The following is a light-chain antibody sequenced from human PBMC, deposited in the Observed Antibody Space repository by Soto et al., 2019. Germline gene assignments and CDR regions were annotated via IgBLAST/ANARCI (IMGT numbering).Light chain of an antibody. V-gene: IGKV3-15*01. J-gene: IGKJ5*01. Sequence: EIVLTQSPVTLSLSPGQRATLSCRASQSVSSNLAWYQQKPGQAPRLLIYGASTRATGIPARFSGSGSGTEFTLTISSLQSEDFAVYYCQQYNNWPPITFGQGTRLEI. CDR3: QQYNNWPPIT. CDR2: GAS. CDR1: QSVSSN.